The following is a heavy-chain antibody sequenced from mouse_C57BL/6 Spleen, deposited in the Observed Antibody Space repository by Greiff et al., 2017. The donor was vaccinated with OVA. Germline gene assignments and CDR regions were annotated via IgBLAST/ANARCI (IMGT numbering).Heavy chain of an antibody. Sequence: QVQLQQPGAELVKPGASVKLSCKASGYTFTSYWMQWVKQRPGQGLEWIGEIDPSDSYTNYNQKFKGKATLTVDTSSSTAYMQLSSLTSEDSAVYYCARGGNWDWAYWGQGTLVTVSA. D-gene: IGHD4-1*01. V-gene: IGHV1-50*01. J-gene: IGHJ3*01. CDR1: GYTFTSYW. CDR2: IDPSDSYT. CDR3: ARGGNWDWAY.